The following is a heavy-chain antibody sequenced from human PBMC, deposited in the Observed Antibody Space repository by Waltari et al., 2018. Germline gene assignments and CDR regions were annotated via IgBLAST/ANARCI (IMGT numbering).Heavy chain of an antibody. V-gene: IGHV1-8*01. Sequence: QVQLVQSGAEVKKPGASVKVSCKASGYTFTSYDINWVRQATGQGLEWMGWIKPCNGNTGYSQKFQGRVTITKNTSINTAYMELSSRRSEDTAVYFWAGGGGIVGAFTDYWGQGTLVTVSS. CDR3: AGGGGIVGAFTDY. J-gene: IGHJ4*02. D-gene: IGHD1-26*01. CDR2: IKPCNGNT. CDR1: GYTFTSYD.